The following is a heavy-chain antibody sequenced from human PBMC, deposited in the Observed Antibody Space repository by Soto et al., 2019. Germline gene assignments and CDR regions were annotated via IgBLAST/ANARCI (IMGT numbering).Heavy chain of an antibody. V-gene: IGHV3-11*01. CDR2: ISSSGSTI. J-gene: IGHJ4*02. CDR3: AREGSISGTTGNFDY. CDR1: EFTFSDYY. Sequence: QVQLVESGGGVVQPGRPLRLSCTASEFTFSDYYMSWIRQAPGKGLEWVSYISSSGSTIYYADSVKGRFTISRDNAKNSLYLQMNSLRAEDTGVYYCAREGSISGTTGNFDYWGQGTLVTVSS. D-gene: IGHD1-7*01.